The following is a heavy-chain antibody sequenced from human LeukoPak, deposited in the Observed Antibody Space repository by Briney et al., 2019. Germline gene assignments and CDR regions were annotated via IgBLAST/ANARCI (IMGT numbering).Heavy chain of an antibody. Sequence: ASVKVSCKASGGTFSSYAISWVRQAPGQGLEWMGGIIPIFGTANYAQKFQGRVTITTDESTSTAYMELSSLRSEDTAVYYCARGRFLEWFGDAFDIWGQGTMVTVSS. D-gene: IGHD3-3*01. CDR2: IIPIFGTA. CDR1: GGTFSSYA. J-gene: IGHJ3*02. V-gene: IGHV1-69*05. CDR3: ARGRFLEWFGDAFDI.